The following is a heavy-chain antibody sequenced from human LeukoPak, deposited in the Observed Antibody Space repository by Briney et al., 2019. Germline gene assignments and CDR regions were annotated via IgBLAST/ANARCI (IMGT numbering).Heavy chain of an antibody. V-gene: IGHV3-23*01. D-gene: IGHD2-8*02. CDR3: ATYRQVLLPFES. Sequence: SGGSLRLSCVASGFTFNNYGMIWVRRAPGKGLEWVAGINAGGSHSYYADSVNGRFTSSRDNSKSTLSLQMNSLRAEDTAIYYCATYRQVLLPFESWGQGTLVTVSS. CDR2: INAGGSHS. J-gene: IGHJ4*02. CDR1: GFTFNNYG.